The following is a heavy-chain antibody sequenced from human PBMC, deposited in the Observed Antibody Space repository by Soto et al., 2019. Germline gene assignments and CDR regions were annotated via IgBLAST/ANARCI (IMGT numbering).Heavy chain of an antibody. Sequence: PSESLSLTCTVSGGSISSYYWSWIRQPPGKGLEWIGYIYYSGSTNYNPSLKSRVTISVDTSKNQFSLKLSSVTAADTAVYYCARDSSGRSLGFDYWGQGTLVNVSS. D-gene: IGHD6-19*01. CDR3: ARDSSGRSLGFDY. V-gene: IGHV4-59*01. J-gene: IGHJ4*02. CDR1: GGSISSYY. CDR2: IYYSGST.